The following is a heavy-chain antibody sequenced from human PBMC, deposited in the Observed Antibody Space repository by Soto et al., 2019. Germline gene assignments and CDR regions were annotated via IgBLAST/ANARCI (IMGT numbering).Heavy chain of an antibody. CDR2: ISYDGSKK. D-gene: IGHD3-22*01. CDR3: ARLHYDSSGYFHY. Sequence: GGLLRLSCAASGFTLSNYGMHWVRQAPGKGLEWVATISYDGSKKDYADSVKGRFTISRDNSKNALYLQMNNLRVEDTAVYYCARLHYDSSGYFHYWGQGTLVTVSS. V-gene: IGHV3-30-3*01. CDR1: GFTLSNYG. J-gene: IGHJ4*02.